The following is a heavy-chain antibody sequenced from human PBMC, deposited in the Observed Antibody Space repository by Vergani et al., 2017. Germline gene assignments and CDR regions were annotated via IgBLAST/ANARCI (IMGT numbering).Heavy chain of an antibody. CDR2: IYYSGST. CDR1: GGSFSGYY. CDR3: ARSVTLYCSGGSCYSFYYYYMDV. V-gene: IGHV4-34*01. J-gene: IGHJ6*03. D-gene: IGHD2-15*01. Sequence: QVQLQQWGAGLLKPSETLSLPCAVHGGSFSGYYWSWIRQHPGKGLEWIGYIYYSGSTYYNPSLKSRVTISVDTSKNHFSLKLSSVPAADTAVYYCARSVTLYCSGGSCYSFYYYYMDVWGKGTTVTVSS.